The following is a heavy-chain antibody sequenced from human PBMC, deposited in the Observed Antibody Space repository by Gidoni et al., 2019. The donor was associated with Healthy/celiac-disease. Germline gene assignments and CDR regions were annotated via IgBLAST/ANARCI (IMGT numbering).Heavy chain of an antibody. D-gene: IGHD6-13*01. V-gene: IGHV4-39*07. J-gene: IGHJ4*02. CDR2: VYYRGTT. CDR1: GGPVSTADYY. Sequence: QLHLQESGPRLVRPSETLSLTCTVSGGPVSTADYYWGWIRQSPGKGLEWIGTVYYRGTTYYNPSLKSRVTISPDTSQNQFSRRLSSVTAADTAVYYCARDVRYSSSWSHFDFWGQGTLVTVSS. CDR3: ARDVRYSSSWSHFDF.